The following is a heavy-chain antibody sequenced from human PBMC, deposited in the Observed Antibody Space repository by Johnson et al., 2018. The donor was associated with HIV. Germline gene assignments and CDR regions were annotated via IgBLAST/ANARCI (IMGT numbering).Heavy chain of an antibody. Sequence: VQLVESGGGLVQPGGSLRLSCAASGFTFSSYAMSWVRQAPGKGLEWVSRVNSDRSGTTYADSVKGRFTISRDNAKNSLYLQMNSLRAEDTAVYYCARVVVWIVVAHAFDIWGQGTMVNVSS. J-gene: IGHJ3*02. CDR1: GFTFSSYA. CDR2: VNSDRSGT. D-gene: IGHD3-22*01. V-gene: IGHV3-74*02. CDR3: ARVVVWIVVAHAFDI.